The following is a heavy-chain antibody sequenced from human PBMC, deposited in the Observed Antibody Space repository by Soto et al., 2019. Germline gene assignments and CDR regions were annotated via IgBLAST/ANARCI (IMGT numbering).Heavy chain of an antibody. CDR3: AKDPRRYYYYGSGINWFDP. Sequence: GGSLRLSCAASGFTFSSYGMHWVRQAPGKGLEWVAVISYDGSNKYYADSVKDRFTISRDNSKNTLYLQMNSLRAEDTAVYYCAKDPRRYYYYGSGINWFDPWGQGTLVTVSS. CDR1: GFTFSSYG. D-gene: IGHD3-10*01. J-gene: IGHJ5*02. CDR2: ISYDGSNK. V-gene: IGHV3-30*18.